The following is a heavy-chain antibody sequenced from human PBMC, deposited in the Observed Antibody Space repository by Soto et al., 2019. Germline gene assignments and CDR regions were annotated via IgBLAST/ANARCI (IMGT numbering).Heavy chain of an antibody. V-gene: IGHV4-4*02. CDR1: GASISNTKW. Sequence: QMQLQESGPGLVKPSATLSLTCAVSGASISNTKWWSWVRQPPGKGPELIAEVYDTGATNYNPSLRSRVTLSVDKSKNEFSLTLNYVTAADTATYFCAMSPGWYAMDSWGQGILVTVSS. D-gene: IGHD6-19*01. J-gene: IGHJ4*02. CDR2: VYDTGAT. CDR3: AMSPGWYAMDS.